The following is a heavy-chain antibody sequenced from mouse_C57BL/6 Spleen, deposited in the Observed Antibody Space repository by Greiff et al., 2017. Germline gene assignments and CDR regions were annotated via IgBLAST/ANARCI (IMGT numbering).Heavy chain of an antibody. CDR1: GYTFTDYY. CDR2: INPNNGGT. J-gene: IGHJ1*03. Sequence: VQLQQSGPELVKPGASVKISCKASGYTFTDYYMNWVKQSHGKSLEWIGDINPNNGGTSYNQKFKGKATLTVDKSSSTAYMELRSLTSEDSAVYYCASYYYGSRRYWYFDVWGTGTTVTVSS. CDR3: ASYYYGSRRYWYFDV. D-gene: IGHD1-1*01. V-gene: IGHV1-26*01.